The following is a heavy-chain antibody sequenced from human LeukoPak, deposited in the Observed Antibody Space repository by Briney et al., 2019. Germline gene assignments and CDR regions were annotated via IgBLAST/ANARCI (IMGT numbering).Heavy chain of an antibody. Sequence: QPGGSLRLSCAASGFTFTTYWMTWVRQAPGKGLEWVANIKQDGSDKYYVDSVKGRFTISRDNAKNSLYLQMNSLRAEDTAVYYCARGYDSGSYYVSWGQGTLVTVSS. CDR2: IKQDGSDK. J-gene: IGHJ5*02. D-gene: IGHD3-22*01. CDR1: GFTFTTYW. CDR3: ARGYDSGSYYVS. V-gene: IGHV3-7*01.